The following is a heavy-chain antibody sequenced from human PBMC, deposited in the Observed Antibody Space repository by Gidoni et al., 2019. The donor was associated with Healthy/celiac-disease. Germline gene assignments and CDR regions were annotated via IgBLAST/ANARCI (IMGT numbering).Heavy chain of an antibody. V-gene: IGHV3-9*01. CDR2: ISWNSGSI. CDR3: AKDRGSSSWYGDYYYYGMDV. CDR1: GFTFDDYA. J-gene: IGHJ6*02. D-gene: IGHD6-13*01. Sequence: EVQLVESGGGLVQPGRSLSLSCAASGFTFDDYAMHWVRQAPGKGLEWVSGISWNSGSIGYADSVKGRFTISRDNAKNSLYLQMNSLRAEDTALYYCAKDRGSSSWYGDYYYYGMDVWGQGTTVTVSS.